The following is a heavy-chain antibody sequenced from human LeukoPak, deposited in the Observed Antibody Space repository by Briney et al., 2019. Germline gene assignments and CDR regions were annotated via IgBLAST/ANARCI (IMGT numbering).Heavy chain of an antibody. CDR3: ATIKRGSIFGYFDF. J-gene: IGHJ4*02. D-gene: IGHD5-18*01. CDR1: GVSISSHY. CDR2: VRDSENT. Sequence: SETLSLTCTVSGVSISSHYWGWIRQPPGKGLEWIGYVRDSENTKDNPSLNSRITLSADTSMNQLSLRLSSVTAADTAVYYCATIKRGSIFGYFDFWGQGILVTVSS. V-gene: IGHV4-59*11.